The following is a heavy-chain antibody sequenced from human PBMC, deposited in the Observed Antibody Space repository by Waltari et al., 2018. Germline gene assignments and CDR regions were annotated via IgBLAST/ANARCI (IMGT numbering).Heavy chain of an antibody. CDR3: ARGLLSGSRRRGYGMDV. D-gene: IGHD1-26*01. Sequence: QVQLVQSGAEVKKPGASVKVSCKASGYTFTSYDINWVRQATGQGREWMGWKNRNRGKPGKAQKVQGRVTITRNTSMRPAYMELSSRRSEDTAVDYCARGLLSGSRRRGYGMDVWGQGTTVTVSS. CDR1: GYTFTSYD. J-gene: IGHJ6*02. V-gene: IGHV1-8*03. CDR2: KNRNRGKP.